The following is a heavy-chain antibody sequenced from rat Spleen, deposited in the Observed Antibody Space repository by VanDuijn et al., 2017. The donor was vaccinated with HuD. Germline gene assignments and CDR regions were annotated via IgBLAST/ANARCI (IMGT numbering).Heavy chain of an antibody. CDR3: ARRGYNNYFFDY. CDR2: ISHDGSGT. CDR1: GFTFSNYG. V-gene: IGHV5-29*01. Sequence: EVQLVESGGGLVQPGRSLKLSCAASGFTFSNYGMAWVRQAPTKGLEWVATISHDGSGTDYRDSVKGRFTISRDTAKSTPYLKMDSLRSEDTATYYCARRGYNNYFFDYWVQGVMVTVSA. D-gene: IGHD1-10*01. J-gene: IGHJ2*01.